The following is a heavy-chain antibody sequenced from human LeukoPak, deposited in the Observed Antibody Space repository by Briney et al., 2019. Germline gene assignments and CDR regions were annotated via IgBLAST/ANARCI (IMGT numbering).Heavy chain of an antibody. Sequence: PAGGSLRLSCAASGFTFSSYGMHWVRQAPGKGLEWVAVISYDGSNKYYADSVKGRFTISRDNSKNTLYLQMSSLRAEDTAVYYCAKDQGYFDWLSLLDYWGQGTLVTVSS. J-gene: IGHJ4*02. CDR1: GFTFSSYG. V-gene: IGHV3-30*18. D-gene: IGHD3-9*01. CDR3: AKDQGYFDWLSLLDY. CDR2: ISYDGSNK.